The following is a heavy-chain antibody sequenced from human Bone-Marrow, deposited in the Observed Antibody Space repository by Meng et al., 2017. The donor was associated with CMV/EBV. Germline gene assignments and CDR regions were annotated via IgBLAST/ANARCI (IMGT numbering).Heavy chain of an antibody. CDR2: INPNSGGT. CDR3: ARGIVVVPAAPFDY. Sequence: ASVKVSCKASGYTFTGYYMHWVRQAPGQGLEWMGWINPNSGGTNYAQKFQGRVTMTRDTSISTAYMELSRLRSDDTAVYYCARGIVVVPAAPFDYWGQGTLVTVSS. V-gene: IGHV1-2*02. D-gene: IGHD2-2*01. J-gene: IGHJ4*02. CDR1: GYTFTGYY.